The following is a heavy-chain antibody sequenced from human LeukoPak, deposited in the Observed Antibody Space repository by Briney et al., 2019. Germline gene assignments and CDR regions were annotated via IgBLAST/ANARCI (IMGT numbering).Heavy chain of an antibody. D-gene: IGHD3-3*01. CDR3: ATGDLESEARDYYKMDV. CDR2: FDPEDGET. CDR1: GYTLTELS. Sequence: ASVKVSCKVSGYTLTELSMHWVRQAPGKGLEWMGGFDPEDGETIYAQKFQGRVTMTEDTSTDTAYMELSSLRSEDTAVCYCATGDLESEARDYYKMDVWGQGTTVTVSS. V-gene: IGHV1-24*01. J-gene: IGHJ6*02.